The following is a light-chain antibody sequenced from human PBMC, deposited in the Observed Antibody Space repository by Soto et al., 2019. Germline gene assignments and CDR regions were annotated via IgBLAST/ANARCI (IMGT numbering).Light chain of an antibody. Sequence: VLTQSPGTLSLSPGERATLSCRASQSVSSSYLAWYQQKPGRAPRLLIYGASNRATGIPDRFSGSGSGTDFTLTISRLEPEDFAVYYCQQYGSSPTFGQGTRLEIK. J-gene: IGKJ5*01. CDR2: GAS. V-gene: IGKV3-20*01. CDR1: QSVSSSY. CDR3: QQYGSSPT.